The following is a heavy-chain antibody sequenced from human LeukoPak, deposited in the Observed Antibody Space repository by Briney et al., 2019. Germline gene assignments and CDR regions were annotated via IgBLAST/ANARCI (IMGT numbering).Heavy chain of an antibody. CDR1: AGSISSSSYY. V-gene: IGHV4-39*07. D-gene: IGHD3-9*01. Sequence: PSETLSLTCQVSAGSISSSSYYCCWIRQPPGKVLESIGRIYTSVTTNYNPSLKSRVTMAVDASKNQFSLQMSCVTAADTAVYYCAREGSYYDILTGYYYGYFDYWGQGTLVTVSS. CDR3: AREGSYYDILTGYYYGYFDY. CDR2: IYTSVTT. J-gene: IGHJ4*02.